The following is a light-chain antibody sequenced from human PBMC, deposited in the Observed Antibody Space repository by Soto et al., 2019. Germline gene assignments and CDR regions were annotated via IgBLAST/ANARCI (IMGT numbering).Light chain of an antibody. CDR3: QQYNNWPPWT. CDR1: QSVSSSY. J-gene: IGKJ1*01. CDR2: GAS. V-gene: IGKV3D-15*01. Sequence: PGERVTLSCRAIQSVSSSYLTWYQQKPGQAPRLLIYGASTRATSIPARFSGSGSGTEFTLTISSLQSEDFAVYYCQQYNNWPPWTFGQGTMVDI.